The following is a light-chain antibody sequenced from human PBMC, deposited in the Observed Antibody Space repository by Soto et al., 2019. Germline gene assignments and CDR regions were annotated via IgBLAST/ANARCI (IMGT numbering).Light chain of an antibody. CDR1: QSISSSY. CDR3: HQYGSAPAWT. J-gene: IGKJ1*01. Sequence: EIVLTQSPGTLSLFPGERATLSCRASQSISSSYLAWYQQKPGQAPRLLIHGAPNRATGIPDRFSGAGSGTDFTLTISRLEPEDFAVYYCHQYGSAPAWTFGQGTKVEIK. CDR2: GAP. V-gene: IGKV3-20*01.